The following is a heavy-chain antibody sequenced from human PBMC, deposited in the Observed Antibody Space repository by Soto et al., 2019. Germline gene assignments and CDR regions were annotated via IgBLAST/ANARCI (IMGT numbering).Heavy chain of an antibody. CDR3: ARDPRYSSGWIDYYYYGMDV. CDR2: IKQDGSEK. J-gene: IGHJ6*02. D-gene: IGHD6-19*01. CDR1: GFTFSSYW. V-gene: IGHV3-7*01. Sequence: EVQLVESGGGLVQPGGSLRLSCAASGFTFSSYWMSWVRQAPGKGLEWVANIKQDGSEKYYVDSVKGRFTISRDNAKNSLYLQMNSLRAEDTAVYYCARDPRYSSGWIDYYYYGMDVWGQGTTVTVSS.